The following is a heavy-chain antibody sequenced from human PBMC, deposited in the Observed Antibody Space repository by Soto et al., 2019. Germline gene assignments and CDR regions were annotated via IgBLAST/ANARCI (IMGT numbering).Heavy chain of an antibody. Sequence: QVQLQESGPGQVKPSQTLSLTWTVSGGSISSGGYYWSWIRQHPGKGLEWIGYIYYSGSTYYNPSLKSRVTISVDTSKNQFSLKLSSVTAADTAVYYCARARGYDSSGDWLLWGQGTLVIVSS. J-gene: IGHJ4*02. CDR1: GGSISSGGYY. D-gene: IGHD3-22*01. V-gene: IGHV4-31*02. CDR2: IYYSGST. CDR3: ARARGYDSSGDWLL.